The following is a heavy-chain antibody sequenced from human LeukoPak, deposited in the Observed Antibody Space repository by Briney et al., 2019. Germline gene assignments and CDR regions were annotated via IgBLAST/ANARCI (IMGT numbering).Heavy chain of an antibody. CDR1: GFTFSSYW. V-gene: IGHV3-23*01. CDR3: ARKAQYNGHYPLDY. D-gene: IGHD1-7*01. J-gene: IGHJ4*02. CDR2: TSDRGDYT. Sequence: GGSLRLSCAASGFTFSSYWMSWVRQAPGKGLEWVSGTSDRGDYTYYADSVKGRFTISRDSSKNTLFLQMNSLRAEDTALYFCARKAQYNGHYPLDYWGQGTLVTVSS.